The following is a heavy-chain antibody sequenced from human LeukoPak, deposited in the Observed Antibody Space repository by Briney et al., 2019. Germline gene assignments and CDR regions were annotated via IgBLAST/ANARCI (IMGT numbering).Heavy chain of an antibody. CDR3: ASQTLTDDAFDI. D-gene: IGHD1-20*01. CDR1: GGSISSYY. V-gene: IGHV4-4*07. Sequence: SETLSLTCTVSGGSISSYYWSWIRQPAGKGLEWIGRIYTSGSTNYNPSLKSRVTMSVDTSKNQFSLKPTSVTAADTAVYYCASQTLTDDAFDIWGQGTMVTVSS. CDR2: IYTSGST. J-gene: IGHJ3*02.